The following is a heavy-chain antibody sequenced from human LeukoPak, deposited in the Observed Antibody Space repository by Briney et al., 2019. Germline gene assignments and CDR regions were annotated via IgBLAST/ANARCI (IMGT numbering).Heavy chain of an antibody. CDR1: GFTFSNYA. CDR3: AKGSSSYYFAFDI. Sequence: EGSLRLSCAASGFTFSNYAMSWVRQAPGKGLEWVSGISGSGGSTYYADSVKGRFTISRDNSKNTLYLQMNSLRAEDTAVYYCAKGSSSYYFAFDIWGQGTMVTVSS. D-gene: IGHD6-13*01. J-gene: IGHJ3*02. V-gene: IGHV3-23*01. CDR2: ISGSGGST.